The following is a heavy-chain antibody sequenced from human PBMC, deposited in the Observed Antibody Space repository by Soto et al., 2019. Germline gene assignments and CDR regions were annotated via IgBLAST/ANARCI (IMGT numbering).Heavy chain of an antibody. V-gene: IGHV4-34*01. D-gene: IGHD3-10*01. CDR1: GGSFSGYY. CDR3: ARGRGPGFYYYGSGSYHTRSNPGHRDFDY. Sequence: PSETLSLTCAVYGGSFSGYYWSWIRQPPGKGLEWIGEINHSGSTNYNPSLKSRVTISVDTSKNQFSLKLSSVTAADTAVYYCARGRGPGFYYYGSGSYHTRSNPGHRDFDYWGQGTLVTVSS. CDR2: INHSGST. J-gene: IGHJ4*02.